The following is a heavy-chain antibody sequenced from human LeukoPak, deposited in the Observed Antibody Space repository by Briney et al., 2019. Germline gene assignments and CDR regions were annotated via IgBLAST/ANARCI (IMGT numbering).Heavy chain of an antibody. D-gene: IGHD3-10*01. CDR2: TYYRSKWYN. V-gene: IGHV6-1*01. CDR3: ARGYYYGSGSYYDYYYYGMDV. CDR1: GDSVSGNSSA. Sequence: PWHTLSLTCAISGDSVSGNSSAWNWIRQSPSRGLEWVGRTYYRSKWYNDYAVSVKSRITINPDTSKNQFSLQLNSVTPEDSAVYYCARGYYYGSGSYYDYYYYGMDVWGQGTTVTVSS. J-gene: IGHJ6*02.